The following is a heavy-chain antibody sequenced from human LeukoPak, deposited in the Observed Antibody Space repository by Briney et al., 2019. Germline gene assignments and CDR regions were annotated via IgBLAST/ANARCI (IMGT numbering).Heavy chain of an antibody. V-gene: IGHV1-2*02. J-gene: IGHJ4*02. CDR2: INPNSGGT. D-gene: IGHD4-17*01. CDR3: ARDSPPPTTVTGFGGD. CDR1: GYTFTGYY. Sequence: ASVKVSCKASGYTFTGYYMHWVRQAPGQGLEWMGWINPNSGGTNYAQKLQGRVTMTTDTSTSTAYMELRSLRSDDTAVYYCARDSPPPTTVTGFGGDWGQGTLVTVSS.